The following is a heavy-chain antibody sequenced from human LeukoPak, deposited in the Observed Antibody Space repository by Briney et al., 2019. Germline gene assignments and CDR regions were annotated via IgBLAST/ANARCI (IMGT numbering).Heavy chain of an antibody. CDR1: GYTFTSYA. D-gene: IGHD6-19*01. Sequence: ASVKVSCKASGYTFTSYAMHWGRQAPGQRLEWMGWINAGNGNTKYSQKFQGRVTITRDTSASTAYMELSSLRSEDTAVYYCANIAVAGKAADYWGRGPLVTVSA. CDR3: ANIAVAGKAADY. CDR2: INAGNGNT. J-gene: IGHJ4*02. V-gene: IGHV1-3*01.